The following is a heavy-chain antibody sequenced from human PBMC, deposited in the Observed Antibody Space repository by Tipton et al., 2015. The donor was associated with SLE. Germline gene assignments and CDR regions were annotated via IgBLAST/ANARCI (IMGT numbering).Heavy chain of an antibody. CDR2: TYSGGDT. Sequence: SLRLSCAASGFSVSANYMSWVRQAPGKGLEWVSVTYSGGDTYHADSVKDRFTISRDNSKNTLDLQMNSLRGEDTAVYYCATTSSVWDYFDQWGQGTLVTVSS. D-gene: IGHD3-16*01. J-gene: IGHJ4*02. V-gene: IGHV3-66*02. CDR3: ATTSSVWDYFDQ. CDR1: GFSVSANY.